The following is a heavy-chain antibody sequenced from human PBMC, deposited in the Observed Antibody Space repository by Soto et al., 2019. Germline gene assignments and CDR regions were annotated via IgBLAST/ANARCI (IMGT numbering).Heavy chain of an antibody. Sequence: ASVKVSCKASGYTFTNYAIHWVRQATGQGLEWMGWMNPNSGNTGYAQKFQGRVTMTRNTSISTAYMELSSLRSEDTAIYYCVKDYAHSTLGPWGQGTLVTVSS. CDR1: GYTFTNYA. J-gene: IGHJ5*02. CDR3: VKDYAHSTLGP. D-gene: IGHD2-2*01. V-gene: IGHV1-8*01. CDR2: MNPNSGNT.